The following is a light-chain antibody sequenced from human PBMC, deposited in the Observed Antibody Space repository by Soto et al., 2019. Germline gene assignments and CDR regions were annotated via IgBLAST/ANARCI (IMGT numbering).Light chain of an antibody. J-gene: IGLJ1*01. CDR2: LNSDGSH. CDR1: SGHSSYA. Sequence: QPVLTQSPSASASLGASVKLTCTLSSGHSSYAIAWHQQQPEKGPRYLMKLNSDGSHSKGDGIPDRFSGSSSGAERYLTISSLQSEDEGDYYCQSYDLSLRNYVFGSGTKLTVL. V-gene: IGLV4-69*01. CDR3: QSYDLSLRNYV.